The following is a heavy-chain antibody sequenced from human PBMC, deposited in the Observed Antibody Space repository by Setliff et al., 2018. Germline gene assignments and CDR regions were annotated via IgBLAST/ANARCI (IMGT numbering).Heavy chain of an antibody. V-gene: IGHV3-23*01. D-gene: IGHD2-15*01. CDR2: ISGSGGTK. Sequence: AGGSLRLSCAASGFTFSSYAMSWVRQAPGKGLEWVSSISGSGGTKFYADSVKGRFTISRDNSKNTLYLQMNSLRGEDSAVYYCTRGGAHCSGGYCYGANWGQGTLVTVSS. J-gene: IGHJ4*02. CDR1: GFTFSSYA. CDR3: TRGGAHCSGGYCYGAN.